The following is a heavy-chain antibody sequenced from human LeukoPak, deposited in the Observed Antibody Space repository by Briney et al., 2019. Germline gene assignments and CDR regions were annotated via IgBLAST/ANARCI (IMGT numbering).Heavy chain of an antibody. Sequence: SETLSLTCAVYGGSFSGYYWSWVRQPPGKGLEWIGYIYYSGSTNYNPSLKSRVTISVDTSKNQFSLKLSSVTAADTAVYYCARDSGTTGEVKFDPWGQRTLVTVSS. CDR2: IYYSGST. V-gene: IGHV4-59*12. J-gene: IGHJ5*02. CDR3: ARDSGTTGEVKFDP. CDR1: GGSFSGYY. D-gene: IGHD3-10*01.